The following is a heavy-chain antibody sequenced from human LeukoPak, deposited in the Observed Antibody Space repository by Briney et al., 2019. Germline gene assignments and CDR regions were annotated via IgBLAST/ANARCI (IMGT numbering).Heavy chain of an antibody. V-gene: IGHV1-18*01. CDR3: ARDDSPDY. Sequence: KPGGSLRLSCAASGFTFTSYGISWVRQAPGQGLEWMGWISAYNGNTNYAQKLQGRVTMTTDTSTSTAYMELRSLRSDDTAVYYCARDDSPDYWGQGTLVTVSS. J-gene: IGHJ4*02. CDR2: ISAYNGNT. CDR1: GFTFTSYG. D-gene: IGHD3-22*01.